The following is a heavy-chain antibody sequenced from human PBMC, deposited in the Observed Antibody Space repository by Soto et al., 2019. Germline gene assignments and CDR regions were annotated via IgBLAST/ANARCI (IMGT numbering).Heavy chain of an antibody. Sequence: GGSLRLSCAASGFTFSSYAMHWVRQAPGKGLEWVAVISYDGSNKYYADSVKGRFTISRDNSKNTLYLQMNSLRAEDTAVYYCARDRHSSSWYYYGMDVWGQGTTVTVSS. CDR2: ISYDGSNK. CDR1: GFTFSSYA. D-gene: IGHD6-13*01. J-gene: IGHJ6*02. V-gene: IGHV3-30-3*01. CDR3: ARDRHSSSWYYYGMDV.